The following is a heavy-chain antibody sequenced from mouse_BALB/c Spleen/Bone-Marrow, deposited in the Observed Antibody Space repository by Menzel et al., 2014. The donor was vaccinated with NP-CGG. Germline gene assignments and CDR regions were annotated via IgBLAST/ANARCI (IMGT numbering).Heavy chain of an antibody. CDR3: AIIGYQAWFPS. CDR2: ISPGTGNT. Sequence: VNLVESGTELMKPGASVKISCKATGYAFSTYWIRWIKQRPGHGLDWIGEISPGTGNTNNNEKFRGKATFTADASSNAAYMQLSSLTSEDSAFYFCAIIGYQAWFPSWRPATLVPVS. V-gene: IGHV1-9*01. D-gene: IGHD2-2*01. J-gene: IGHJ3*01. CDR1: GYAFSTYW.